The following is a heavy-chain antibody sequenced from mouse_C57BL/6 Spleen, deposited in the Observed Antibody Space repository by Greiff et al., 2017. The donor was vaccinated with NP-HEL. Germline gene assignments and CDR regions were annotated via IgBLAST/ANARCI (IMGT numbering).Heavy chain of an antibody. J-gene: IGHJ1*03. CDR1: GCTFTSYW. Sequence: QVQLQQPGAELVRPGTSVKLSCKASGCTFTSYWMHWVKQRPGQGLEWIGVIDPSDSYTNYNQKFKGKATLTVDTSSSTAYMQLSSLTSEDSAVYYCARPTTASSWGYFDVWGTGTTVTVSS. V-gene: IGHV1-59*01. CDR3: ARPTTASSWGYFDV. D-gene: IGHD1-2*01. CDR2: IDPSDSYT.